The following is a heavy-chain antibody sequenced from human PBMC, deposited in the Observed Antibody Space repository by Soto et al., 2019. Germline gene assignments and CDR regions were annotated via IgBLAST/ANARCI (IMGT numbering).Heavy chain of an antibody. Sequence: QVQLVESGGGVVQPGRSLRLSCAASGFTFSSYGMHWVRQAPGKGLEWVAVIWYDGSNKYYADSVKGRFTISRDNSKNTLYLQMNSLRAEDTAVYYCAREGGSYCSGGSCYLGYFQHWGQGTLVTVSS. CDR2: IWYDGSNK. CDR1: GFTFSSYG. CDR3: AREGGSYCSGGSCYLGYFQH. J-gene: IGHJ1*01. V-gene: IGHV3-33*01. D-gene: IGHD2-15*01.